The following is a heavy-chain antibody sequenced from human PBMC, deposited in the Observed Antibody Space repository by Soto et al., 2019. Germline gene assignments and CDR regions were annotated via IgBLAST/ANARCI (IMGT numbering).Heavy chain of an antibody. CDR2: IYYSGST. V-gene: IGHV4-31*03. Sequence: PSETLSLTCTVSGGSISSGGYYWSWIRQHPGKGLEWIGYIYYSGSTYYNPSLKSRVTISVDTSKNQFSLKLSSVTAADTAVYYCATDGSTSNYFDYWGQGTLVTVSS. CDR3: ATDGSTSNYFDY. CDR1: GGSISSGGYY. D-gene: IGHD6-6*01. J-gene: IGHJ4*02.